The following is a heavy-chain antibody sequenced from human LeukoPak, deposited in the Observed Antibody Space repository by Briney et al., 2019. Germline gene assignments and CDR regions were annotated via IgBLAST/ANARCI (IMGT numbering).Heavy chain of an antibody. J-gene: IGHJ5*02. V-gene: IGHV3-30-3*01. Sequence: GGSLRLPCAASGFTFSSYAMHWVRQAPGKGLEWVAVISYDGSNKYYADSVKGRFTISRDNSKNTLYLQMNSLRAEDTAVYYCARPAAMVTVFEWFDPWGQGTLVTVSS. CDR2: ISYDGSNK. CDR3: ARPAAMVTVFEWFDP. D-gene: IGHD5-18*01. CDR1: GFTFSSYA.